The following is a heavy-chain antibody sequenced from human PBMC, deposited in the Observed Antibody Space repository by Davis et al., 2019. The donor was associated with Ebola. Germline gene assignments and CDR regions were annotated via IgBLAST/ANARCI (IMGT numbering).Heavy chain of an antibody. J-gene: IGHJ4*02. CDR2: INPNSGGT. CDR3: AREAADHRGIDF. CDR1: GYTFTGYY. V-gene: IGHV1-2*04. D-gene: IGHD1-14*01. Sequence: AASVKVSCKASGYTFTGYYMHWVRQAPGQGLEWMGWINPNSGGTNYAQKFQGWVTMTRDTSISTAYMELSRLRSDDSAMYYCAREAADHRGIDFWGQGTMVTVSS.